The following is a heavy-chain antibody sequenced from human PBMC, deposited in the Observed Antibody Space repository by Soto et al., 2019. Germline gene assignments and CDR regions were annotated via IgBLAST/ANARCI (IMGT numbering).Heavy chain of an antibody. J-gene: IGHJ4*02. Sequence: EVQLVESGGGLIQPGGSLRLSCEATGFTVSNNYMSWVRQAPGKGLEWVSVLYAGGTTYYADSVKGRFTISRDTSRHQLSLPMNSLRADETAVYYCARGFPSLSYFGEYYFDYWGQGTLVTVSS. CDR2: LYAGGTT. D-gene: IGHD1-26*01. CDR1: GFTVSNNY. CDR3: ARGFPSLSYFGEYYFDY. V-gene: IGHV3-53*01.